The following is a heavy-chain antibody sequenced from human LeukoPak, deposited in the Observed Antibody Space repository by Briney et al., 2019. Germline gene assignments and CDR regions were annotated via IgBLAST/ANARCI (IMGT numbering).Heavy chain of an antibody. J-gene: IGHJ4*02. CDR3: ASELVAGTDY. CDR1: GFTFSSYS. D-gene: IGHD6-19*01. CDR2: ISSSSSYI. Sequence: GGSLRLSCAASGFTFSSYSMNWVRQAPGKGLEWVSSISSSSSYIYYADSVKGRLTISRDNAKNSLYLQMNSLRAEDTAVYYCASELVAGTDYWGQGTLVTVSS. V-gene: IGHV3-21*01.